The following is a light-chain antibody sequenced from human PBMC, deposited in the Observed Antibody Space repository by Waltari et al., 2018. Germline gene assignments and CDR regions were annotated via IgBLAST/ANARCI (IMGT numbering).Light chain of an antibody. CDR2: GAS. CDR3: QQYGSSVMYT. J-gene: IGKJ2*01. CDR1: QRLIKRY. V-gene: IGKV3-20*01. Sequence: EVVLTQSPGTLSLSPGERATLSCRASQRLIKRYVAWYQQKPGQAPTRLIYGASNRAAGIPDRFSGSGSETDFTLTISRLEAEDFGVYYCQQYGSSVMYTFGQGTKLEIK.